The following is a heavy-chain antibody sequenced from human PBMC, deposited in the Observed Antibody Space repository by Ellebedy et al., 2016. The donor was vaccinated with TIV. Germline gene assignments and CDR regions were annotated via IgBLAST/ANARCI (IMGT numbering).Heavy chain of an antibody. CDR1: GASIDSGGYY. V-gene: IGHV4-31*03. CDR3: ARDANDYGIDAFDI. Sequence: SETLSLTCRVSGASIDSGGYYWNWIRHHPGKGLEWIGYICYSGRTEYNPSLKRRVSMSVDPSKTQFSLRLTSVTAADTAVYFCARDANDYGIDAFDIWGHGTMVTVSA. CDR2: ICYSGRT. J-gene: IGHJ3*02. D-gene: IGHD4-17*01.